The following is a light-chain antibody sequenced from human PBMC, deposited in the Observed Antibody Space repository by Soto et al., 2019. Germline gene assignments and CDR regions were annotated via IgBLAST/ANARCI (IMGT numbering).Light chain of an antibody. V-gene: IGLV2-14*03. J-gene: IGLJ3*02. CDR3: SSFTSSSTRV. CDR1: SSDVGAYNY. Sequence: QSALTQPASVSASPGQSITISCTGASSDVGAYNYVSWYQQHPGKAPKLMIYDVSNRPSGVSNRFSGSKSGNTASLTISGLQAEDEADYYCSSFTSSSTRVFGGGTQLTVL. CDR2: DVS.